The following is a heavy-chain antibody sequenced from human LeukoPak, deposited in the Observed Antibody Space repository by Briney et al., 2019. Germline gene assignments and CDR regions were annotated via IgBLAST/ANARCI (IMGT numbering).Heavy chain of an antibody. V-gene: IGHV3-21*01. CDR2: LSNSSSYI. CDR1: GFTFSSYS. Sequence: GGSLRISCAASGFTFSSYSMNWVRQAPGKKLEWVQSLSNSSSYIYYADSVKGRFTISRDNAKNSLYLQMNSLRAEDTAVYYCARSGELSGYDFYYWGQGTLVTVSS. J-gene: IGHJ4*02. D-gene: IGHD5-12*01. CDR3: ARSGELSGYDFYY.